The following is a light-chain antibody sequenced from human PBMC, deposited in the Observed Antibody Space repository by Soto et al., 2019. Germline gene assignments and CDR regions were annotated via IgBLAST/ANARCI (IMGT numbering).Light chain of an antibody. CDR1: SSDVGGYNY. CDR3: SSFAGSNEMV. J-gene: IGLJ2*01. Sequence: QSALTQPPSASGSPGQSVTISCTGTSSDVGGYNYVSWYQQHPGKAPKVMIYEVSKRPSGVPDRFSGSKSGNTASLTVSGLQAEDEAYYYCSSFAGSNEMVFGGGTKLTVL. V-gene: IGLV2-8*01. CDR2: EVS.